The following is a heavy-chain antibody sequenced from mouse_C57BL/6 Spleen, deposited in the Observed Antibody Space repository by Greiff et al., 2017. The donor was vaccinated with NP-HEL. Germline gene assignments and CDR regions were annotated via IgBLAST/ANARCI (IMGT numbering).Heavy chain of an antibody. J-gene: IGHJ2*01. CDR1: GYTFTSYW. Sequence: VQLQQPGAELVKPGASVKLSCKASGYTFTSYWITWVKQRPGQGLEWIGDIYPGSGSTNYNEKFKSKATLTVDTSSSTAYRQLSSLTSEDSAVFYCARPTIITNYFDYGGKGTTLTVSS. V-gene: IGHV1-55*01. CDR3: ARPTIITNYFDY. D-gene: IGHD2-5*01. CDR2: IYPGSGST.